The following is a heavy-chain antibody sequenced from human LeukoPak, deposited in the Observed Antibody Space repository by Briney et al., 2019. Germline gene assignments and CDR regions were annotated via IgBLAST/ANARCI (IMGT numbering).Heavy chain of an antibody. D-gene: IGHD4-17*01. J-gene: IGHJ5*02. Sequence: GRSLRLSCAASGFTFSVYSMNWVRQAPGKGLEWVSSISSSSGSINYADSVKGRFTISRDNAKNSLYLQMNSLRAEDTAVYYCASRADTVPWGQGTLVTVSS. CDR2: ISSSSGSI. CDR3: ASRADTVP. V-gene: IGHV3-21*01. CDR1: GFTFSVYS.